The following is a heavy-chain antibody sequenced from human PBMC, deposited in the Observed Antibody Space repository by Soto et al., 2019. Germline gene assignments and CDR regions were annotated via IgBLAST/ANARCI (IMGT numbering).Heavy chain of an antibody. CDR3: ARAYVDFWSGYGY. Sequence: GGSLRLSCAASGFTFTSYAMSWVRQPPGKGLEWVSAISGSGGNTYYADSVKGRFTISRDNSKNTLYLQMNGLRAEDTAVYYCARAYVDFWSGYGYWGQGTLVTVSS. CDR1: GFTFTSYA. CDR2: ISGSGGNT. D-gene: IGHD3-3*01. J-gene: IGHJ4*02. V-gene: IGHV3-23*01.